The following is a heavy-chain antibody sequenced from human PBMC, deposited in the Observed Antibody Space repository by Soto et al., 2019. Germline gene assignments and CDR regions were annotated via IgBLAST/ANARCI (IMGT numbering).Heavy chain of an antibody. CDR1: GGSFSGYY. J-gene: IGHJ6*02. V-gene: IGHV4-34*01. D-gene: IGHD1-7*01. Sequence: KTSETLALTCAVYGGSFSGYYWSWIRQPPGKGLEWIGEINHSGSTNYNPSLKSRVTISVDTSKNQFSLKLSSVTAADTAVYYCARRTGTSPYYYYGMDVWGQATTVTVSS. CDR3: ARRTGTSPYYYYGMDV. CDR2: INHSGST.